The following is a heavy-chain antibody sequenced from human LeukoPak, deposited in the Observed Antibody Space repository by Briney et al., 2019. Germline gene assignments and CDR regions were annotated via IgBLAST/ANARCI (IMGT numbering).Heavy chain of an antibody. CDR1: GYTFTSYD. D-gene: IGHD1-14*01. J-gene: IGHJ6*02. V-gene: IGHV1-8*01. CDR2: MNPNSGNT. Sequence: ASVKVSCKASGYTFTSYDINWVRQATGQGLEWMGWMNPNSGNTGYAQKFQGRVTMTRNTSISTAYMELSSLRSDDTAVYYCARGGEPKGRYYYYGMDVWGQGTTVTVSS. CDR3: ARGGEPKGRYYYYGMDV.